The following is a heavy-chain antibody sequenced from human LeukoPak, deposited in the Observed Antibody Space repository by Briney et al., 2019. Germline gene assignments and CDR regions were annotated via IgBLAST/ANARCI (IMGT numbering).Heavy chain of an antibody. CDR1: GFTFSDYY. Sequence: PGGSLRLSCAASGFTFSDYYMTWVRQAPGKGLEWVANIKQDGSEKNYVDSVKGRFIVSRDNTKNTLSLQMNGLRAEDTAVYFCARGEASGHWGQGTLVTVSS. CDR3: ARGEASGH. D-gene: IGHD2-15*01. CDR2: IKQDGSEK. J-gene: IGHJ4*02. V-gene: IGHV3-7*01.